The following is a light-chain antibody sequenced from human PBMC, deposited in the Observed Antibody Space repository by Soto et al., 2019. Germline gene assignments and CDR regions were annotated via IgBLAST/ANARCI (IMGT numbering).Light chain of an antibody. CDR2: GAS. CDR1: QSVSSY. J-gene: IGKJ4*01. CDR3: QQHSTWPLT. Sequence: EIVLTQSPATLSLSPGERATLSCRASQSVSSYSAWYQQKPGQAPRLLIYGASNRATGIPARFSGSGSGTDFTLTISSLETEDFAVYYCQQHSTWPLTFGGGTKVDIK. V-gene: IGKV3-11*01.